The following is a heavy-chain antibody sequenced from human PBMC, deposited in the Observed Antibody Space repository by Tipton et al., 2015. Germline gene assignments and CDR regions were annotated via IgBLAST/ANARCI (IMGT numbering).Heavy chain of an antibody. D-gene: IGHD5-24*01. CDR3: ASPEMGGAYDI. CDR2: IITLFGTA. Sequence: QLVQSGPEVKKPGSSVRLSCKASGGTLNRYGINWVRQAPGQGLEWVGGIITLFGTANYAEKFQGRLTITAEESTSTAYMELSSLGFEDTAGYYCASPEMGGAYDIWGQGTMVTVSS. V-gene: IGHV1-69*01. J-gene: IGHJ3*02. CDR1: GGTLNRYG.